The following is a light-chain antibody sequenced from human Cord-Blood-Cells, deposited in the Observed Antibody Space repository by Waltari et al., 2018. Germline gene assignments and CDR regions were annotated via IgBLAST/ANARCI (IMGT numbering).Light chain of an antibody. CDR1: SSNIGSNY. CDR3: AAWDDSLSGVV. V-gene: IGLV1-47*01. CDR2: RNN. Sequence: QSVLTQPPSASGTPGRRVTISCSGSSSNIGSNYVYWYQQLQGTAPKLLIYRNNQRPSGVPDRFSGSKSGTSASLAISGLRSEDEADYYCAAWDDSLSGVVFGGGTKLTVL. J-gene: IGLJ2*01.